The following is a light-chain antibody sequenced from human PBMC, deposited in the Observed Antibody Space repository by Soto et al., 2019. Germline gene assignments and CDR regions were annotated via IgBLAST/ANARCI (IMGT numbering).Light chain of an antibody. Sequence: QSALTQPASVSGSPGQSITISCTGTSSDVGAYNYVSWYQQHPGKAPKLMIYEVNSRPSGVSNRFSGSKSGITASLTISGLQAEDEADYYCSSYASTSTAVFGTGTKFTVL. CDR1: SSDVGAYNY. CDR3: SSYASTSTAV. V-gene: IGLV2-14*01. CDR2: EVN. J-gene: IGLJ1*01.